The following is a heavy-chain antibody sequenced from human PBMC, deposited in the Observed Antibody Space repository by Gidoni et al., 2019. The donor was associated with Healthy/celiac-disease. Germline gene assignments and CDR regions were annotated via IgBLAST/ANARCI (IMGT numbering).Heavy chain of an antibody. V-gene: IGHV4-39*01. CDR1: GGSISSSSYS. CDR2: IYYSGST. D-gene: IGHD5-18*01. J-gene: IGHJ5*02. Sequence: QLQLQESGPGLVKPSETLSLTCTVSGGSISSSSYSWGWIRQPPGKGLEWIGSIYYSGSTYYNPSLKSRVTISVDTSKNQFSLKLSSVTAADTAVYYCASLNGGYSYGFPRFHWFDPWGQGTLVTVSS. CDR3: ASLNGGYSYGFPRFHWFDP.